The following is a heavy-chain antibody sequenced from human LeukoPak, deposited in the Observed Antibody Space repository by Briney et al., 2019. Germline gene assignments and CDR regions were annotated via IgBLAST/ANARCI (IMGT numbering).Heavy chain of an antibody. J-gene: IGHJ4*02. D-gene: IGHD5-18*01. V-gene: IGHV3-23*01. CDR2: ISGSGGST. CDR3: AKTAGYSYGYLDY. CDR1: GFTFSSYA. Sequence: PGGSLRLSCAASGFTFSSYAMSWVRQAPGKGLEWVSDISGSGGSTHYADSVKGRFTTSRDNSKNTLYLQMNSLRAEDTAVYYCAKTAGYSYGYLDYWGQGTLVTVSS.